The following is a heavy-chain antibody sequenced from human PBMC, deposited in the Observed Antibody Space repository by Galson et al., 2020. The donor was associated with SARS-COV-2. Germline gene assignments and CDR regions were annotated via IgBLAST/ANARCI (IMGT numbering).Heavy chain of an antibody. D-gene: IGHD3-16*02. CDR1: GDSISSNYW. CDR2: IYHRGNS. Sequence: SETLSLTCAVSGDSISSNYWWNWVRQPPGKGLEWIGKIYHRGNSIHNPSLESRVTISIDKSRNQFSLKLNSVTAAETAVYYCARSDSLQRYRAIDVWGQGTLVTVSS. CDR3: ARSDSLQRYRAIDV. J-gene: IGHJ4*02. V-gene: IGHV4-4*02.